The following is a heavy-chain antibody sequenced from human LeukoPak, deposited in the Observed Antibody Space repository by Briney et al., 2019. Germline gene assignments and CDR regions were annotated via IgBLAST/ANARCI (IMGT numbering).Heavy chain of an antibody. CDR3: ARVSCDYTTCKYPFDY. CDR1: GFTFSSYW. CDR2: LSTDGSST. V-gene: IGHV3-74*01. J-gene: IGHJ4*02. D-gene: IGHD3-3*01. Sequence: GGSLRLSCAASGFTFSSYWMHWVRQAPGQGLVWLSRLSTDGSSTDYADSVKGRFTISRDNAKNTLYPQMNSLRAEDTAVYYCARVSCDYTTCKYPFDYWGQGTLVTVSS.